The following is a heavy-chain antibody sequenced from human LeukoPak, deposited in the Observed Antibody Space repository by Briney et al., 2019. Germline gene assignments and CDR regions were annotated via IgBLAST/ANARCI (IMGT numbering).Heavy chain of an antibody. D-gene: IGHD6-13*01. J-gene: IGHJ4*02. CDR1: GGSISSGGYY. V-gene: IGHV4-61*08. CDR3: ARGDVGSSLTYFDY. Sequence: PSETLSLTCTVSGGSISSGGYYWSWIRQPPGKGLEWIGYIYYSGSTNYNPSLKSRVTISVDTSKNQFSLKLSSVTAADTAVYYCARGDVGSSLTYFDYWGQGTLVTVSS. CDR2: IYYSGST.